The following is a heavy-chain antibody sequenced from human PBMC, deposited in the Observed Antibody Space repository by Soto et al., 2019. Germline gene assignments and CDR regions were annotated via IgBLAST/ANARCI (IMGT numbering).Heavy chain of an antibody. D-gene: IGHD3-22*01. CDR1: GYTFTSYG. CDR3: ARDWSLVTMIVVAGAFDP. J-gene: IGHJ5*02. V-gene: IGHV1-18*01. Sequence: QVQLVQSGAEVKKPGASVKVSCKASGYTFTSYGISWVRQAPGQGLEWMGWISAYNGNTNYAQKRQGRVTMNTDTSTSTAYMELRSLRSDDTAVYYCARDWSLVTMIVVAGAFDPWGQGTLVTVSS. CDR2: ISAYNGNT.